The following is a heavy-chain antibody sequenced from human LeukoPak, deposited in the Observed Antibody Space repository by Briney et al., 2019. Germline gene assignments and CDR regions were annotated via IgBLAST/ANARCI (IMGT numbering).Heavy chain of an antibody. CDR1: RFTFSSYA. J-gene: IGHJ4*02. Sequence: PGGSLRLSCAASRFTFSSYAMSWVRQAPGKGLEWVSAISGSGGSTYYADSVKGRFTISRDNSKNTLYLQMNSLRAEDTAVYYCASTQGTIFGVVTSSFDYWGQGTLVTVSS. CDR3: ASTQGTIFGVVTSSFDY. CDR2: ISGSGGST. V-gene: IGHV3-23*01. D-gene: IGHD3-3*01.